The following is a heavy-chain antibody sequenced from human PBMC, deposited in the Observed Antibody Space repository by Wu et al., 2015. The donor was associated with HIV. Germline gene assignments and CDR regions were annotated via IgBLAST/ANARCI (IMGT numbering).Heavy chain of an antibody. CDR1: GYNFTIHD. CDR2: MNPVTGNT. V-gene: IGHV1-8*02. D-gene: IGHD3/OR15-3a*01. CDR3: ARGPRKRGYYYFGMDV. Sequence: QVHLVQSGAEVKKPGASVRISCKTSGYNFTIHDINWVRQATGKGLEWMGWMNPVTGNTGYEQKFQGRVTMTRNNSISIAYMEVTSLRSEDTAVYFCARGPRKRGYYYFGMDVWGQGTTVTVSS. J-gene: IGHJ6*02.